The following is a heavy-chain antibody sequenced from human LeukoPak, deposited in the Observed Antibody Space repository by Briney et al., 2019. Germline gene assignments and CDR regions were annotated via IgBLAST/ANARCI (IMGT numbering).Heavy chain of an antibody. CDR2: INPNSGGT. Sequence: ASVKVSCKASGYTFTGYYMHWLRQAPGQGLEWMGWINPNSGGTNYAQKFQGRVTMTRDTSISTAYMELSRLRSDDTAVYYCAKDGGDYDSSENMAVWGKGTTVTVSS. D-gene: IGHD3-22*01. CDR3: AKDGGDYDSSENMAV. CDR1: GYTFTGYY. V-gene: IGHV1-2*02. J-gene: IGHJ6*03.